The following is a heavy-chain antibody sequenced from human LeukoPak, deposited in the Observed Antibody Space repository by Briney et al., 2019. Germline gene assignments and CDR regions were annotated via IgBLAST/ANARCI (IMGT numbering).Heavy chain of an antibody. CDR3: ARNPRAYYYYGMDV. Sequence: KFQGRVTITRDTSASTAYMELSSLRSEDTAVYYCARNPRAYYYYGMDVWGQGTTVTVSS. J-gene: IGHJ6*02. V-gene: IGHV1-3*01.